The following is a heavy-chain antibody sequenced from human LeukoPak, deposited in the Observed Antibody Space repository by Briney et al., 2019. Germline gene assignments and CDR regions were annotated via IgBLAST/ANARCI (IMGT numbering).Heavy chain of an antibody. D-gene: IGHD2/OR15-2a*01. CDR2: ITPSGGT. CDR1: GYTFTSYA. J-gene: IGHJ6*02. Sequence: GASVKVSCKASGYTFTSYAIHWVRQAPGQGLEWMGWITPSGGTNYPQKFQGRVAITWDTSITTAYMELSSLRSEDTAVYYRAASRGRSLSWHYSYYGLDVWGQGTTVTVSS. CDR3: AASRGRSLSWHYSYYGLDV. V-gene: IGHV1-2*02.